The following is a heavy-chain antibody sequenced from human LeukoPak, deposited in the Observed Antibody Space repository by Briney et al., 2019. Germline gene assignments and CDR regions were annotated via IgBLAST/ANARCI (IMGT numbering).Heavy chain of an antibody. J-gene: IGHJ3*02. Sequence: PSETLSLTCTVSGGSISSYYWSWIRQPPGKGLEWVGDIYYSGSTNYNPSLKSRVTISVDTSKNQFSLKLSSVTAADTAVYYCARESGTTKLKSALDIWGQGTMVTVSS. D-gene: IGHD1-7*01. CDR3: ARESGTTKLKSALDI. CDR2: IYYSGST. V-gene: IGHV4-59*01. CDR1: GGSISSYY.